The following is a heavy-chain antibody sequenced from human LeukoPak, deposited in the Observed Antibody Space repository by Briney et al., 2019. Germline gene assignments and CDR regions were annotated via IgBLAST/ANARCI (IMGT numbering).Heavy chain of an antibody. Sequence: ASVRVSCKVSVYTLSELSMHWVRQAPGKGFEWMGGFDPDDGETIYAQKFQGRVTMTEDTSTDTAYMEVSSLRSEDTAVYYCATFRGYYRGFDYWGQGTLVTVSS. CDR1: VYTLSELS. CDR3: ATFRGYYRGFDY. V-gene: IGHV1-24*01. D-gene: IGHD3-22*01. CDR2: FDPDDGET. J-gene: IGHJ4*02.